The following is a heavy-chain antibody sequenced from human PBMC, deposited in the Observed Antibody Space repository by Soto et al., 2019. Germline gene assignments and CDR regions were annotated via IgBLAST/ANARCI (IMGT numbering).Heavy chain of an antibody. J-gene: IGHJ6*03. D-gene: IGHD6-19*01. Sequence: EVQLVESGGGLVQPGGSLRLSCAASGFTFSSYSMNWVRQAPGKGLEWVSYISSSSSTIYYADSVKGRFTISRDNAKNSLYLQMNSLRAEDTAVYYCAGTRPRIAVEYYYMDVWGKGTTVTVSS. CDR2: ISSSSSTI. V-gene: IGHV3-48*01. CDR3: AGTRPRIAVEYYYMDV. CDR1: GFTFSSYS.